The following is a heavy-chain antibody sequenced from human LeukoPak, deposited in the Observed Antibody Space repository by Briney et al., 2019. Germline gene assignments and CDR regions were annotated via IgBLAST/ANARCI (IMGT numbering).Heavy chain of an antibody. Sequence: SETLSLTCTVSGYSISSDYYWGWIRQPPGKGLEWIGSIVHSGSPYYNPSLKSRVTISVDTSKNQFSLKLSSVTAADTAVYYCAREAYYYDSSGSISPYFFDYWGQGTLVTVSS. CDR3: AREAYYYDSSGSISPYFFDY. CDR2: IVHSGSP. V-gene: IGHV4-38-2*02. CDR1: GYSISSDYY. J-gene: IGHJ4*02. D-gene: IGHD3-22*01.